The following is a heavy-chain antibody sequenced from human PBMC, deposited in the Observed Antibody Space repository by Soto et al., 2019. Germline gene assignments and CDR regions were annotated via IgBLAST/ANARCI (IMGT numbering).Heavy chain of an antibody. CDR2: IYYSGST. Sequence: QVQLQESGPGLVKPSETLSFTCTVSGGSISSYYWSWVRQPPGKGLEGIGDIYYSGSTNYNPSLKSRVTISVDTSKNQFSLKLSSVTAADTAVYYCARDGSNYRSGYYYYYYMDVWGKGTTVTVSS. D-gene: IGHD4-4*01. CDR1: GGSISSYY. CDR3: ARDGSNYRSGYYYYYYMDV. V-gene: IGHV4-59*01. J-gene: IGHJ6*03.